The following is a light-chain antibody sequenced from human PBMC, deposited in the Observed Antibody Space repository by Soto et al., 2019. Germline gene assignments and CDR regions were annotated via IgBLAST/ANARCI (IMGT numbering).Light chain of an antibody. CDR1: SSDFGNYNL. V-gene: IGLV2-23*02. J-gene: IGLJ1*01. CDR3: CSFTSSNTHV. Sequence: QSALTQPASVSGSPGQSITISRTGTSSDFGNYNLVSWYQQHPGKVPKLILFEVNKRPSGVSGRFSGSKSGNTASLTISGLQAEDEADHYCCSFTSSNTHVFGTGTKLTVL. CDR2: EVN.